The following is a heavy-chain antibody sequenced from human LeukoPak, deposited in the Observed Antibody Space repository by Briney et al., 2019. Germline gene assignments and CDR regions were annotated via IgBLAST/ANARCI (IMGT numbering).Heavy chain of an antibody. J-gene: IGHJ4*02. CDR1: GGSISSYY. V-gene: IGHV4-34*01. CDR2: INHSGST. D-gene: IGHD5-24*01. Sequence: SETLSLTCTVSGGSISSYYWSWIRQPPGKGLEWIGEINHSGSTNYNPSLKSRVTISVDTSKNQFSLKLSSVTAADTAVYYCARGWRDGYNVYYFDYWGQGTLVTVSS. CDR3: ARGWRDGYNVYYFDY.